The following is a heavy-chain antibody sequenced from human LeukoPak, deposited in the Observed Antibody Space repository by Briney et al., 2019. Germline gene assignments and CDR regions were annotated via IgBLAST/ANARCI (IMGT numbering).Heavy chain of an antibody. J-gene: IGHJ3*02. V-gene: IGHV4-39*01. CDR2: IYYSGST. Sequence: PSETLSLTCTVSGGSISSSSYYWGWIRQPPGKGLEWIGSIYYSGSTYYNPSLKSRVTISVNTSKNQFSLRLSSVTAADTAVYYCARLLSSDWYKRAFDNWGPGTMVTVSS. CDR1: GGSISSSSYY. CDR3: ARLLSSDWYKRAFDN. D-gene: IGHD6-19*01.